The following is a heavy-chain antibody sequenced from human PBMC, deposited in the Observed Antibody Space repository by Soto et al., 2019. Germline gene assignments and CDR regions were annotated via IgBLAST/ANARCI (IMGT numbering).Heavy chain of an antibody. CDR3: ARDSKTTVTTIFYYYYGMDV. CDR2: IYYSGST. V-gene: IGHV4-31*03. CDR1: GGSISSGGYY. D-gene: IGHD4-4*01. J-gene: IGHJ6*02. Sequence: SETLSLTCTVSGGSISSGGYYWSWIRQHPGKGLEWIGYIYYSGSTYYNPSLKSRVTISVDTSKNQFSLKLSSVTAADTAVYYCARDSKTTVTTIFYYYYGMDVWGQGTTVTVPS.